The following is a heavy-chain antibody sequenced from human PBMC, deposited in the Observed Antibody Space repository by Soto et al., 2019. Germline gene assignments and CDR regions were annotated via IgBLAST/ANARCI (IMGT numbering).Heavy chain of an antibody. CDR1: GFTFSSYA. D-gene: IGHD2-2*01. CDR2: ISYDGSNK. CDR3: ASDIVVVPAAIPVLFDY. J-gene: IGHJ4*02. V-gene: IGHV3-30-3*01. Sequence: PGGSLRLSCAASGFTFSSYAMHWVRQAPGKGLEWVAVISYDGSNKYYADSVKGRFTISRDNSKNTLYLQMNSLRAEDTAVYYCASDIVVVPAAIPVLFDYWGQGTM.